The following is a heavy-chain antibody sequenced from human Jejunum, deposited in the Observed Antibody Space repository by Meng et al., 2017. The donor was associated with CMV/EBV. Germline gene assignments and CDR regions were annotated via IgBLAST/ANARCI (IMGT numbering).Heavy chain of an antibody. Sequence: CSASGFSFSSNYMTWVRQAPGKGLDWVSVIYPGGNTNYADSLKGRFTISRDNSKSTLYLQMNNLTAEDTAMYYCARLYGGGAFDIWGQGTMVTVSS. J-gene: IGHJ3*02. CDR2: IYPGGNT. CDR1: GFSFSSNY. D-gene: IGHD4-23*01. CDR3: ARLYGGGAFDI. V-gene: IGHV3-53*01.